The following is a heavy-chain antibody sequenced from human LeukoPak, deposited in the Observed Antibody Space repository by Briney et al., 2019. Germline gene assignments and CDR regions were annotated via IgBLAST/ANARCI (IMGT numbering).Heavy chain of an antibody. V-gene: IGHV4-34*01. J-gene: IGHJ4*02. CDR1: GGSFSDYY. Sequence: KPSETLSLTCAVYGGSFSDYYWSWIRQPPGKGLEWIGEINHSGSTNYNPSLKSRVTISVDTSKNQFSLKLSSVTAADTAVDYCAGSIAARLDYWGQGTLVTVSS. CDR2: INHSGST. D-gene: IGHD6-6*01. CDR3: AGSIAARLDY.